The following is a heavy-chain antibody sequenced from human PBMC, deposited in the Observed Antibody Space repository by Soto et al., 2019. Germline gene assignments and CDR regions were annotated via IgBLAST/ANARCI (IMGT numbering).Heavy chain of an antibody. CDR2: ISAYNGNT. Sequence: ASVKVSCKASGYTFTSYVISWVRQAPGQGLEWMGWISAYNGNTNYAQKLQGRVTMTTDTSTSTAYMELRSLRSDDTAVYYCARTPYGVVVIQASFFDYWGQGTLVTVSS. V-gene: IGHV1-18*04. D-gene: IGHD3-3*01. CDR1: GYTFTSYV. CDR3: ARTPYGVVVIQASFFDY. J-gene: IGHJ4*02.